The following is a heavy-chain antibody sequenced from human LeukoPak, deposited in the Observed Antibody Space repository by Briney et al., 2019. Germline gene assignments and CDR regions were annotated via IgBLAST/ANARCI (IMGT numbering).Heavy chain of an antibody. Sequence: PGGSLRLSCAASGFIVSSNYMSWVRQAPGKGLEWVSIIYSGGSTYYADSVKGRFTNSRDNSKNTLYLQMNSLRAEDTAVYYCARHLSGDNIWGQGTMVTVSS. V-gene: IGHV3-53*01. J-gene: IGHJ3*02. CDR1: GFIVSSNY. CDR3: ARHLSGDNI. D-gene: IGHD4-17*01. CDR2: IYSGGST.